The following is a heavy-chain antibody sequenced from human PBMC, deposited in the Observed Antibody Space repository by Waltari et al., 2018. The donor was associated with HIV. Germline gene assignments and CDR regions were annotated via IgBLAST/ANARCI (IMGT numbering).Heavy chain of an antibody. CDR3: GTEAAYGSGSYVEH. J-gene: IGHJ4*01. CDR1: GFTFINGW. CDR2: IKSKSDGGTE. D-gene: IGHD3-10*01. Sequence: EVQLVESGGDFLKPGVRLRPSCAAPGFTFINGWMTWVRQAPGKGLEGFVRIKSKSDGGTEGDAPVVKGRFTISRNDSTITLFLPVNNLKTEEAADYYCGTEAAYGSGSYVEHWGHGTVLSVAA. V-gene: IGHV3-15*01.